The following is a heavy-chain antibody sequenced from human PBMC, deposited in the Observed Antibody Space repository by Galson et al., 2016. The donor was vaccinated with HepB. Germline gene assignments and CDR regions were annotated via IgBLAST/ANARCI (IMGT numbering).Heavy chain of an antibody. J-gene: IGHJ6*02. D-gene: IGHD1-1*01. CDR1: GFTFGDYA. Sequence: SLRLSCAASGFTFGDYALSWVRQAPGKGLEWVGFIRHKAYGGTIEYAASVKGRFTISRDDSKSIAYLQMNSLKTEDTAVYYCGTTIYYYYDMDVWGQGTTVTVSS. CDR3: GTTIYYYYDMDV. V-gene: IGHV3-49*04. CDR2: IRHKAYGGTI.